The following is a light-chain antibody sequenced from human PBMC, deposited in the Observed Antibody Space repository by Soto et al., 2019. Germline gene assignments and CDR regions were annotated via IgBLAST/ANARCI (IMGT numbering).Light chain of an antibody. CDR2: DVF. J-gene: IGLJ2*01. Sequence: QSALTQPRSVSGSPGQSVTISCTGTSSDVGGYDYVSWYQQQPGKAPKLMIYDVFKRPSGVPDRFSVSKSGNPASLTISGLQPDDEADYYCCSYAGGYSCGAFGGGTKLTVL. V-gene: IGLV2-11*01. CDR1: SSDVGGYDY. CDR3: CSYAGGYSCGA.